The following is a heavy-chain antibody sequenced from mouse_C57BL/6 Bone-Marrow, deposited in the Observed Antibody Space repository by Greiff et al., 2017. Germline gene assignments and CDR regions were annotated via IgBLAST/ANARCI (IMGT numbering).Heavy chain of an antibody. D-gene: IGHD1-1*01. Sequence: VQLQQSGAELVKPGASVKLSCKASGYTFTEYTIHWVKQRSGQGLEWIGWFYPGSGSIKYNEKFKDKATLTADKSSSTVYMELSRLTSEDSAVYFCARHEDGDYGSSLYAMDYWGQGTSVTVSS. CDR1: GYTFTEYT. V-gene: IGHV1-62-2*01. J-gene: IGHJ4*01. CDR3: ARHEDGDYGSSLYAMDY. CDR2: FYPGSGSI.